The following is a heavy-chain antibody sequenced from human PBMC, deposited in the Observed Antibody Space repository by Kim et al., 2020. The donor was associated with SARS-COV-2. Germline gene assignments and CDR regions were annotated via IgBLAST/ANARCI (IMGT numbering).Heavy chain of an antibody. CDR1: GYTFTGDH. CDR3: ARGELLWFGDW. CDR2: ISPNSGGT. D-gene: IGHD3-10*01. V-gene: IGHV1-2*06. Sequence: ASVKVSCKASGYTFTGDHMHWVRQAPGQGPEWMGRISPNSGGTKYAQKFQGRVTMTRDTSSSTAYMELSRLRSDDTAVYYCARGELLWFGDWWGQGTLVT. J-gene: IGHJ4*02.